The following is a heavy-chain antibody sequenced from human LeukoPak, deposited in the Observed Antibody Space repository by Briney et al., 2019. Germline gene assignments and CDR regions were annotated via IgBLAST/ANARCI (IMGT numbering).Heavy chain of an antibody. V-gene: IGHV3-30*03. CDR1: GFTFSSYG. CDR2: ISYDGSNK. J-gene: IGHJ4*02. Sequence: GSLRLSCAASGFTFSSYGMHWVRQAPGKGLEWVAVISYDGSNKYYADSVKGRFTISRDNSKNTLYLQMNSLRAEDTAVYYCARGYDSSGYYPSPSFDYWGQGTLVTVSS. D-gene: IGHD3-22*01. CDR3: ARGYDSSGYYPSPSFDY.